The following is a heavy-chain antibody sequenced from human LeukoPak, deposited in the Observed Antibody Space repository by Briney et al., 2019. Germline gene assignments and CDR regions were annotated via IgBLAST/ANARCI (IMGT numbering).Heavy chain of an antibody. CDR2: IVVGGGGT. J-gene: IGHJ4*02. V-gene: IGHV1-58*01. CDR3: AARVGYSGFDPLGC. Sequence: SVKVSCKASGFTFTRSAVQWVRQARGQRLEWIGWIVVGGGGTNYAQKFQERVTITRDMSTNTAYMELNSLRSEDTAVYYCAARVGYSGFDPLGCWGQGTLVTASS. D-gene: IGHD5-12*01. CDR1: GFTFTRSA.